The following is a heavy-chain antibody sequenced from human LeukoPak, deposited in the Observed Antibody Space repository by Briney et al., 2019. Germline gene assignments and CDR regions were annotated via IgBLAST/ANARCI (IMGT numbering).Heavy chain of an antibody. CDR1: GLTFSNYA. D-gene: IGHD2-21*02. CDR2: IRSNGSKT. Sequence: GGSLRLSCAASGLTFSNYAVSWVRQAPGKGPEWVSLIRSNGSKTYYADSVKGRFTISRDNFKNTLYLQMSNLRAEDTAIYYCAVGSDCSSWGQGTLVTVSS. V-gene: IGHV3-23*01. J-gene: IGHJ5*02. CDR3: AVGSDCSS.